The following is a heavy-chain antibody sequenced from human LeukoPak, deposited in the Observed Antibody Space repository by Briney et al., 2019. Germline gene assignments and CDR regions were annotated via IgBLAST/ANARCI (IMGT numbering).Heavy chain of an antibody. CDR2: LSGSGATT. V-gene: IGHV3-23*01. Sequence: GESLKISCAASGFTFSTYRMNWVRQAPGKGLEWVSALSGSGATTYYADSVKGRFTISRDNSKNTLYLQMNSLRAEDTAVYYCAKSYDSSGNRAFDIWGQGTTVTVSS. J-gene: IGHJ3*02. D-gene: IGHD3-22*01. CDR1: GFTFSTYR. CDR3: AKSYDSSGNRAFDI.